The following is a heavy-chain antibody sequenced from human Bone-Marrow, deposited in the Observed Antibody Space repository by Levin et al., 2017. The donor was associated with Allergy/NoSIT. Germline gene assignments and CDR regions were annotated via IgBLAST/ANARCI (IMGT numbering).Heavy chain of an antibody. D-gene: IGHD3-3*01. CDR2: LSKDGIHQ. V-gene: IGHV3-30*03. CDR3: ARDRGSDFWGGVKRLYDDGMDV. J-gene: IGHJ6*02. CDR1: DFPLSEYG. Sequence: GGSLRLSCAVSDFPLSEYGMHWVRQAPGKGLEWVAVLSKDGIHQDYADSVKGRFNILRDNFRKTLYLEMNSLRLEDTGVYYCARDRGSDFWGGVKRLYDDGMDVWGPGTTVTVSS.